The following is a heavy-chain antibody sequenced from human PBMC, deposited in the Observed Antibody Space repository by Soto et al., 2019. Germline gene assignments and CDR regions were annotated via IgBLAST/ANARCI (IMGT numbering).Heavy chain of an antibody. CDR1: GGSISSGGYS. CDR2: IYHGGGT. D-gene: IGHD4-17*01. CDR3: ARGMTTVTTFDC. Sequence: QLQLQESGSGRVKPSQTLSLTCAVSGGSISSGGYSCNWIRQPPGKGLEWIGYIYHGGGTYYNPSLKTRLTISVDRSKHQFSLKLSSVTGADTAVYYCARGMTTVTTFDCWGQGTLVTLSS. V-gene: IGHV4-30-2*01. J-gene: IGHJ4*02.